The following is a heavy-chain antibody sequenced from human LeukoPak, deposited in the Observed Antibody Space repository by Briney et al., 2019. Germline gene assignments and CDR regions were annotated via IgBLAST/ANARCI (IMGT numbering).Heavy chain of an antibody. Sequence: SETLSLTCTVSGYSISSGYYSGWIRQPPGKGLEWIGSIYHSGSTYYNPSLKSRVTISVDTSKNQFSLKLSSVTAADTAVYYCARVGGPYCSSTSCYTFWDYYYYYYMDVWGKGTTVTVSS. CDR3: ARVGGPYCSSTSCYTFWDYYYYYYMDV. J-gene: IGHJ6*03. CDR1: GYSISSGYY. D-gene: IGHD2-2*02. V-gene: IGHV4-38-2*02. CDR2: IYHSGST.